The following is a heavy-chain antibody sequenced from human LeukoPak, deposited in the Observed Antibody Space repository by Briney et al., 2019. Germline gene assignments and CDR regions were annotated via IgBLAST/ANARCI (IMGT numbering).Heavy chain of an antibody. CDR3: AKTTHDSSGYYYFGY. J-gene: IGHJ4*02. CDR2: ISGSGGST. CDR1: GFTFSSYA. D-gene: IGHD3-22*01. Sequence: GGSLRLSCAASGFTFSSYAMSWVRQAPGKGLEWVSAISGSGGSTYYADSVKGRFTISRDNSKNTLYLQMNSLRAEDTAVYYCAKTTHDSSGYYYFGYWGQGTLVAVSS. V-gene: IGHV3-23*01.